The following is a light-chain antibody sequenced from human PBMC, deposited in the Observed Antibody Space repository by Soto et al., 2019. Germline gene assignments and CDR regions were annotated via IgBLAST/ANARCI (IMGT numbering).Light chain of an antibody. CDR2: DVS. J-gene: IGLJ3*02. Sequence: QSALTQPASVSGSPGQSITISCTGTSSDVGGYNYVSWYQQHPGKAPKLMIYDVSNRPSGVSNRFSGSKSGNTASLTISGLQAEDEADYYCSSYTTSSTTVFVGGTKLTVL. CDR3: SSYTTSSTTV. V-gene: IGLV2-14*01. CDR1: SSDVGGYNY.